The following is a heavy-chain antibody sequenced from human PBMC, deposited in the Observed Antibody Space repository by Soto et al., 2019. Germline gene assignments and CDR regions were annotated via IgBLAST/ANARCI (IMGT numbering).Heavy chain of an antibody. CDR1: GNSFSNYA. J-gene: IGHJ5*02. CDR2: IISVLGTA. CDR3: AKRPLAGQWPPNWFDR. Sequence: QVQLVQSEAEVKKPGSSVKVSCKADGNSFSNYAISWLRQAPGQGLEWVGGIISVLGTAKNAQKFQDRVTLTADKSTATAYMELSSLRSEDTAIYYCAKRPLAGQWPPNWFDRWGQGTLVTVSS. D-gene: IGHD6-19*01. V-gene: IGHV1-69*06.